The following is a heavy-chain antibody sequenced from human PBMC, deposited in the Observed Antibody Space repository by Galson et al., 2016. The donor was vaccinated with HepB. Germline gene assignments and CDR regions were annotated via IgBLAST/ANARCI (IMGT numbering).Heavy chain of an antibody. V-gene: IGHV4-31*03. Sequence: TLSLTCTVSGVSISSDDFYWNWIRQRPGKGLEWLGYIDYSGSANYNPSLKSRVTISVDTSENQFSLRLSSVTAADTAFYYCAREATLATGGSIDPWGQGTLVTVS. CDR2: IDYSGSA. D-gene: IGHD4-17*01. CDR1: GVSISSDDFY. CDR3: AREATLATGGSIDP. J-gene: IGHJ5*02.